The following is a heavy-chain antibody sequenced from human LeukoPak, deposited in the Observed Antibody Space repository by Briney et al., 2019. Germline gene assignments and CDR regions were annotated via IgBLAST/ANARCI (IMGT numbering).Heavy chain of an antibody. CDR3: AREGGSSSTYLDY. CDR2: IYYSGST. D-gene: IGHD6-6*01. V-gene: IGHV4-31*03. CDR1: GGSISSGGYY. Sequence: PSQTLSLTCTVSGGSISSGGYYWSWIRQHPGKGLEWIGYIYYSGSTYYNPSLKSRVTISVDTPKNQFSLKLSSVTAADTAVYYCAREGGSSSTYLDYWGQGTLVTVSS. J-gene: IGHJ4*02.